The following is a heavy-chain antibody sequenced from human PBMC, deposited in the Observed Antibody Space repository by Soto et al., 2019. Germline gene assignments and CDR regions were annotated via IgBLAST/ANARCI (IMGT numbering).Heavy chain of an antibody. CDR3: ARAASGYYFDY. CDR1: GGSFSGYY. D-gene: IGHD1-26*01. J-gene: IGHJ4*02. V-gene: IGHV4-34*01. CDR2: INHSGST. Sequence: SETLSLTCAAYGGSFSGYYWSWIRQPPGKGLEWIGEINHSGSTNYNPSLKSRVTISVDTSKNQFSLKLSSVTAADTAVYYCARAASGYYFDYWGQGTLVTVSS.